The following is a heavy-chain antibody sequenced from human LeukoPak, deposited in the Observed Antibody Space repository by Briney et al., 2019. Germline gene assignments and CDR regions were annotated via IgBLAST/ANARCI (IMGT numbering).Heavy chain of an antibody. D-gene: IGHD4-23*01. CDR2: VSGSAIST. J-gene: IGHJ4*02. Sequence: GGSLRLSCAASGFTFNTYAMSWVRQAPGKGLEWIASVSGSAISTYHAASVRGRLTISRDNSQNTVYLQMNSLRSEDTAVYYCATYLKTYGGNYGSGYWGQGTLVTVSS. CDR1: GFTFNTYA. CDR3: ATYLKTYGGNYGSGY. V-gene: IGHV3-23*01.